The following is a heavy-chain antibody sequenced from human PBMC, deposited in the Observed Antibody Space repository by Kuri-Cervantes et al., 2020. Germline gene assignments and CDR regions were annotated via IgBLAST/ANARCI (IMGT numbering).Heavy chain of an antibody. V-gene: IGHV3-21*01. D-gene: IGHD3-3*01. CDR2: ISSSSSYI. Sequence: GESLKISCAASGFTLSSYSMNWVRQAPGKGLEWVSSISSSSSYIYYADSVKGRFTISRDNAKNSLYLQMNSLRAEDTAVYYCASSYFWSGYYHPGPKPDDYYYHGMDVWGQGTTVTVSS. CDR1: GFTLSSYS. J-gene: IGHJ6*02. CDR3: ASSYFWSGYYHPGPKPDDYYYHGMDV.